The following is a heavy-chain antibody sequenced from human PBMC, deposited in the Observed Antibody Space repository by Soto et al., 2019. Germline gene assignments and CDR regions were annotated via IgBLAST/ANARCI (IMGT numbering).Heavy chain of an antibody. J-gene: IGHJ4*02. CDR2: ISSTTNYI. V-gene: IGHV3-21*06. CDR3: ATESEDLTSKFDY. Sequence: GGSLRLSCAASGFTFTRYSMNWVRQAPGKGPEWVSSISSTTNYIYYGDSMKGRFTISRDNAKNSLYLEMNSLRAEDTALYYSATESEDLTSKFDYWGQGTLVTVSS. CDR1: GFTFTRYS.